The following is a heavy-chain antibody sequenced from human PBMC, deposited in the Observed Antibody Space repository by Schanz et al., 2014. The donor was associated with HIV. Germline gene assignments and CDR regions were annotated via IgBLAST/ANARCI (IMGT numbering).Heavy chain of an antibody. V-gene: IGHV3-23*01. CDR1: GFTFSNYA. J-gene: IGHJ4*02. Sequence: EVQLLESGGGLVQPGGSLRLSCAASGFTFSNYAMIWVRQAPGKGPEWVSSISEAGDKTDYADSVKGRFTITRDNSKRTLYLHMIHLRAESTVIYYCAKQFLDECWGPGTLVTVSS. CDR2: ISEAGDKT. CDR3: AKQFLDEC.